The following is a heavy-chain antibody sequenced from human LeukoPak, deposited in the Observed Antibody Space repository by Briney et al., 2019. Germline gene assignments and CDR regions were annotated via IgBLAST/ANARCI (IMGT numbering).Heavy chain of an antibody. D-gene: IGHD6-19*01. CDR3: VKEAVTPHFDY. CDR1: GFAFGDYA. CDR2: ITNSGGST. Sequence: PGGSLRLSCVASGFAFGDYAMGWVRQAPGKRLEWVSAITNSGGSTYYADSVQGRFTISRDNPKNTLYLQMKSLRVEDTAVYYCVKEAVTPHFDYWGQGTLVTVSS. J-gene: IGHJ4*02. V-gene: IGHV3-23*01.